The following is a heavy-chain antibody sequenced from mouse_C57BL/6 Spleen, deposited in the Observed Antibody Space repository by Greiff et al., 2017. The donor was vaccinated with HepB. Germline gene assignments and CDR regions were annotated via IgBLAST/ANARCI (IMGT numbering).Heavy chain of an antibody. D-gene: IGHD5-1*01. V-gene: IGHV1-69*01. Sequence: QVQLQQSGAELVMPGASVKLSCKASGYTFTSYWMHWVKQRPGQGLEWIGEIDPSDSYTNYNQKFKGKSTLTVDKSSSTAYMQLSSLTSEDSAVYYCARGYRTSYYFDYWGQGTTLTVSS. CDR1: GYTFTSYW. CDR3: ARGYRTSYYFDY. J-gene: IGHJ2*01. CDR2: IDPSDSYT.